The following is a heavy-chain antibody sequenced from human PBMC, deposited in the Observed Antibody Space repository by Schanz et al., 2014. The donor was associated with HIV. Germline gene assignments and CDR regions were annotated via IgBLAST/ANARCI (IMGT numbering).Heavy chain of an antibody. CDR1: GFTFSAYW. CDR2: ITWNGAII. J-gene: IGHJ6*02. D-gene: IGHD1-20*01. CDR3: ARDKGDNWAGYYYYYGMDV. Sequence: EVKLSESGGALVRPGGSLRLSCAASGFTFSAYWMTWVRQAPGKGLEWVSEITWNGAIIRYADSVKGRFTISRDNAKNSLYLQMNSLRAEDTAVYYCARDKGDNWAGYYYYYGMDVWGQGTTVIVSS. V-gene: IGHV3-20*04.